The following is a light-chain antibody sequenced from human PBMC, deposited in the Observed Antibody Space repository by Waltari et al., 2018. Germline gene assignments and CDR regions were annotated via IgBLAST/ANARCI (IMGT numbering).Light chain of an antibody. CDR1: RGIDSY. CDR3: QQSYSPPFT. CDR2: DAS. J-gene: IGKJ5*01. V-gene: IGKV1-39*01. Sequence: CLASRGIDSYLNWYQQRPGRAPKLLIYDASTLQREVPTRFSGGGIGTDFTLTINNLQPEDFATYFCQQSYSPPFTFGQGTRLEI.